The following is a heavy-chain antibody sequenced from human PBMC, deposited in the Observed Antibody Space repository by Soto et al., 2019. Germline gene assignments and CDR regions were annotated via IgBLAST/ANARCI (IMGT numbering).Heavy chain of an antibody. V-gene: IGHV4-34*01. CDR2: INHSGST. D-gene: IGHD3-10*01. CDR3: ASQPLPPLVREAFDI. CDR1: GGSFSGYY. J-gene: IGHJ3*02. Sequence: SETLSLTCAVYGGSFSGYYWSWIRQPPGKGLEWIGEINHSGSTNYNPSLKSRVTISVDTSKNQFSLKLSSVTAADTAVYYCASQPLPPLVREAFDIWGQGTMVTVSS.